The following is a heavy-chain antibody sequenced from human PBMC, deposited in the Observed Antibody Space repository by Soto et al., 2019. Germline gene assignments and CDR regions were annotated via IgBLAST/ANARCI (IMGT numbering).Heavy chain of an antibody. CDR3: AHNFFSDVLIVTAANSAWFDP. D-gene: IGHD2-8*01. J-gene: IGHJ5*02. V-gene: IGHV2-5*01. CDR2: IYWNDDK. Sequence: SGPTLVNPTQTLTLTCTFSGFSLSTNGVGVGWIRQPPGKALEWLALIYWNDDKRYSPSLKSRLTITKDTSKNQVVLTMTNMDHVDKATYYCAHNFFSDVLIVTAANSAWFDPCGQGTMVTVYS. CDR1: GFSLSTNGVG.